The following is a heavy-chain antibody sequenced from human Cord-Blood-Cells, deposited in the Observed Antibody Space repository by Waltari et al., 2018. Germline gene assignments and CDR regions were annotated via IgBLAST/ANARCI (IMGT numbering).Heavy chain of an antibody. V-gene: IGHV3-53*01. CDR1: GFTVSSNF. J-gene: IGHJ4*02. D-gene: IGHD4-17*01. CDR2: IYSGGRK. CDR3: ARVPPDYGGNSYYFDY. Sequence: EVQLVESGGGLIQPGGSLRLSCAASGFTVSSNFMSWVRQAPGKGLWWVSVIYSGGRKYYADAVKGRFTISRDNSKNTLYLQMNSLRAEDTAVYYCARVPPDYGGNSYYFDYWGQGTLVTVSS.